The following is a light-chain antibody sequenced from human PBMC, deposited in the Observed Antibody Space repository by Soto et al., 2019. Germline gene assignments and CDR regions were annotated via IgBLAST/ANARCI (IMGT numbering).Light chain of an antibody. V-gene: IGKV1-39*01. Sequence: DIQMTQSPSSLSASVGDRVTITCRASQAIDNYLNWYQHKPGKAPELLILAASIVQSGVPSRFSGGGFGTDFSLTISSLHPEDFGTYYCQQSYRTPLTFGGGTKVEI. CDR3: QQSYRTPLT. J-gene: IGKJ4*01. CDR2: AAS. CDR1: QAIDNY.